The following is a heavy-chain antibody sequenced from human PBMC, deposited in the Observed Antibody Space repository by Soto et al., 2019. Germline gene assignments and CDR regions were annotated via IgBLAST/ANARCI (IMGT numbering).Heavy chain of an antibody. CDR1: GGSISSDDYY. CDR2: IYYSGRT. D-gene: IGHD2-2*01. J-gene: IGHJ4*02. CDR3: ARAQLVGYYFDY. V-gene: IGHV4-30-4*01. Sequence: QVQLQESGPGLVKPSQTLSLTCTVSGGSISSDDYYWSWIRQPPGKGLEWIGYIYYSGRTYYNPSLKSRVTKSIDTSKNQFSLKLSSVTAADTAVYYCARAQLVGYYFDYWGQGTLVTVSS.